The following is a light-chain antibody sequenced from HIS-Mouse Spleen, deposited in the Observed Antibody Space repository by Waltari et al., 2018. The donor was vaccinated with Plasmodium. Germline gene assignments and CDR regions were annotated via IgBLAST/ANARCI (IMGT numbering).Light chain of an antibody. CDR2: GAS. V-gene: IGKV3-20*01. Sequence: EIVLTQSPGTLSLSPGERATLSCRASQSVISNLAWYQQKPGQAPRLLIYGASSRATGIPDRFSGSGSGTDFTLTISRLEPEDFAVYYCQQYGSSPYTFGQGTKLEIK. J-gene: IGKJ2*01. CDR3: QQYGSSPYT. CDR1: QSVISN.